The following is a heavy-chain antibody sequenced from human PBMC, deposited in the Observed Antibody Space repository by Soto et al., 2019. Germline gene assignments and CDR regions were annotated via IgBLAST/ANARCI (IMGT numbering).Heavy chain of an antibody. J-gene: IGHJ3*02. CDR2: INTDGGSS. V-gene: IGHV3-74*03. D-gene: IGHD2-2*01. CDR1: GFTFSGHW. CDR3: AREAGYCSRTSCYRRAFDT. Sequence: EVQLVESGGDLVQPGGSLRLSCAASGFTFSGHWMHWVRQVPGKGLEWVSRINTDGGSSAYADSVKGRLTLTRDNAKNTLYLQMNGLRAEDTAVYYCAREAGYCSRTSCYRRAFDTWGQGTTVTVSS.